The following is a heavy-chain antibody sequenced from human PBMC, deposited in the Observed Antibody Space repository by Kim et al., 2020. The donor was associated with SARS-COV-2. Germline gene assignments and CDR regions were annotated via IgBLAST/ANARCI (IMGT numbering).Heavy chain of an antibody. CDR1: GFTFSSYA. V-gene: IGHV3-23*01. J-gene: IGHJ6*02. CDR2: ISGSGGST. CDR3: AKGLYYYGSGSYYNTSYYYYGMDV. Sequence: GGSLRLSCAASGFTFSSYAMSWVRQAPGKGLEWVSAISGSGGSTYYADSVKGRFTISRDNSKNTLYLQMNSLRAEDTAVYYCAKGLYYYGSGSYYNTSYYYYGMDVWGQGTTVTVSS. D-gene: IGHD3-10*01.